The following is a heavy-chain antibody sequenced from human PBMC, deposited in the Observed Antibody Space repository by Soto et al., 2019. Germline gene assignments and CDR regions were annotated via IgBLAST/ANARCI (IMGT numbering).Heavy chain of an antibody. CDR2: FDPEDGET. Sequence: ASVKVSCKVSGYTLTELSMHWVRQAPGKGLEWMGGFDPEDGETIYAQKFQGRVTMTEDTSTDTAYMELSSLRSEDTAVYYCATATYYHDSSGPPDGGWGQGPLVTVSS. J-gene: IGHJ4*02. V-gene: IGHV1-24*01. CDR3: ATATYYHDSSGPPDGG. CDR1: GYTLTELS. D-gene: IGHD3-22*01.